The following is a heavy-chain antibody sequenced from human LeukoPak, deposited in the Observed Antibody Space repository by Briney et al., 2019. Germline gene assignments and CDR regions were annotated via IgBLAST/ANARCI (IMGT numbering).Heavy chain of an antibody. J-gene: IGHJ4*02. V-gene: IGHV4-39*01. CDR3: ARHNAGGMYYYDSSGYFDY. CDR2: IYYSGST. CDR1: GGSISSSSYY. Sequence: PSETLSLTCTVSGGSISSSSYYWGWIRQPPGKGLEWIGSIYYSGSTYYNPSLKSRVTISVDTSKNQFSLKLSSVTAADTAVYYCARHNAGGMYYYDSSGYFDYWGQGTLVTVSS. D-gene: IGHD3-22*01.